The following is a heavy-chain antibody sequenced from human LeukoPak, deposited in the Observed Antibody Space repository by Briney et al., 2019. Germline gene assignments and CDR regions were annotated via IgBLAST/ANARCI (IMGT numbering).Heavy chain of an antibody. CDR3: SRGPIQLWVHNGVDV. CDR2: IRSKAYRGTI. V-gene: IGHV3-49*04. J-gene: IGHJ6*02. Sequence: GGSLRLSCTTSGFNFGDHAMTWVRQAPGKGLDGVGFIRSKAYRGTIEYAASVKGRFTISRDDSKSVVYLQMNSLKSEDTAVYYCSRGPIQLWVHNGVDVWGQGTTVTVSS. D-gene: IGHD5-18*01. CDR1: GFNFGDHA.